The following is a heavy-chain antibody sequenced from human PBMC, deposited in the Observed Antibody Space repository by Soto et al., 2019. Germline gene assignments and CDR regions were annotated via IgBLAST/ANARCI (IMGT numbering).Heavy chain of an antibody. CDR2: MNPNSGNT. CDR1: GYTCPSYD. D-gene: IGHD5-12*01. CDR3: ARVGGLRFHYYYYMDV. J-gene: IGHJ6*03. Sequence: ASVKSSYRASGYTCPSYDFKWVRQATGQGLEWMGWMNPNSGNTGYAQKFQGRVTMTRNTSISTAYMELSSLRSEDTAVYYCARVGGLRFHYYYYMDVWGKGTTVTVSS. V-gene: IGHV1-8*01.